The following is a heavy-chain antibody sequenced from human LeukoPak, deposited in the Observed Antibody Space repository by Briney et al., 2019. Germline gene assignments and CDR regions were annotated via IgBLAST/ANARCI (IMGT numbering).Heavy chain of an antibody. CDR2: IYHIGNT. D-gene: IGHD2/OR15-2a*01. CDR1: GGSISSNNW. Sequence: SETLSLTCAVSGGSISSNNWWSWVRQPPGKGLEWIGEIYHIGNTNYNPSLKSRVTISVDKSNNQFSLKLNSVTAADTAVYYCASHGAFYLAYWGQGTMVTVSS. V-gene: IGHV4-4*02. J-gene: IGHJ4*02. CDR3: ASHGAFYLAY.